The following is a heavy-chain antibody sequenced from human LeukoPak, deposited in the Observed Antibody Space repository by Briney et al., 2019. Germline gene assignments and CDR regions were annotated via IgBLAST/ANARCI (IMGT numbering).Heavy chain of an antibody. V-gene: IGHV3-23*01. CDR3: AKYNSDWYDDY. J-gene: IGHJ4*02. Sequence: GGSLRLSCAASGFTFYSYAMTWVRQAPGKGLEWVSAISGSGGSTYYADSVKGRFTISRDNSKNTLYLQMSSLRAEDTALYYCAKYNSDWYDDYWGQGTLVTVSS. CDR2: ISGSGGST. D-gene: IGHD6-19*01. CDR1: GFTFYSYA.